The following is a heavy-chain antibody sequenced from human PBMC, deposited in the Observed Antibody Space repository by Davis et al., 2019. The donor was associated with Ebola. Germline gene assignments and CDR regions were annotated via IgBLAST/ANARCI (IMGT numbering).Heavy chain of an antibody. CDR2: ISAYNGIT. CDR3: ASGLVRGESYWYFDL. CDR1: SYTFTSYG. Sequence: ASVKVSCKASSYTFTSYGISWVRQAPGQGLEWMGWISAYNGITNYAQKLQGRVTMTTDTSRSTAYMELRSLRSEDTAVYYCASGLVRGESYWYFDLWGRGTLVTVSS. D-gene: IGHD6-6*01. J-gene: IGHJ2*01. V-gene: IGHV1-18*01.